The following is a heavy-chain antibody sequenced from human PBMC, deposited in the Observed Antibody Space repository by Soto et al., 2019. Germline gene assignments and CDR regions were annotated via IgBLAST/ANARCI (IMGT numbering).Heavy chain of an antibody. CDR1: GFSLSTSGVG. V-gene: IGHV2-5*02. D-gene: IGHD6-19*01. CDR3: AHRRSRGWPQGWFDP. CDR2: IYWDDDK. Sequence: QITLKESGPTLVKPTQTLTLTCTFSGFSLSTSGVGVGWIRQPPGKALEWLALIYWDDDKRYSPSPKSRLTITKDPSKNQVVLTMTNMDPVDTATYYCAHRRSRGWPQGWFDPWGQGTLVTVSS. J-gene: IGHJ5*02.